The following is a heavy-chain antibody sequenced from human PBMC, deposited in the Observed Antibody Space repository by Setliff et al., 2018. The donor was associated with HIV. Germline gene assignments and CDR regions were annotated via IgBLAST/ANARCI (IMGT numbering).Heavy chain of an antibody. Sequence: SVKVSCKASGDTLSIHPISWVRQAPGRGLDWMGGIIPAFGTANYAQKFQGRVTITTDESTNTGYMELSSLRSEDTAVYYCARESACSSTSCPKVLDYWGQGTLVTVSS. CDR3: ARESACSSTSCPKVLDY. D-gene: IGHD2-2*01. CDR1: GDTLSIHP. V-gene: IGHV1-69*05. J-gene: IGHJ4*02. CDR2: IIPAFGTA.